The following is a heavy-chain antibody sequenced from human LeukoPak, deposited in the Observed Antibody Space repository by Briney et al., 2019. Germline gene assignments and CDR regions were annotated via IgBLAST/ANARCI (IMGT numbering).Heavy chain of an antibody. J-gene: IGHJ5*02. CDR3: ARVGYYGSVFDP. V-gene: IGHV1-2*02. CDR1: GYTFTGYY. CDR2: INPNSGGT. D-gene: IGHD3-10*01. Sequence: ASVKGSCKASGYTFTGYYMHWVRQAPGQGLEWMGWINPNSGGTNYAQKFQGRVTMTRDTSISPAYVELSRLRSHDTVVYYCARVGYYGSVFDPWGQGTLVTVSS.